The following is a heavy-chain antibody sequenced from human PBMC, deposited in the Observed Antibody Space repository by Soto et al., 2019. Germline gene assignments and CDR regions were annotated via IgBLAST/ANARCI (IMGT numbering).Heavy chain of an antibody. J-gene: IGHJ4*02. CDR1: GYTFSDHD. D-gene: IGHD1-1*01. Sequence: QVQLVQSGAEVKKPGASVKVSCKASGYTFSDHDINWVRQASGQGPEWLGWMNPNSGDTGYAQYFQGRVTMTRDTSKRTAYMELSSLRSEDTAVYYCARVGGNWNDDYFDYWGQGTLVTVSS. CDR3: ARVGGNWNDDYFDY. V-gene: IGHV1-8*01. CDR2: MNPNSGDT.